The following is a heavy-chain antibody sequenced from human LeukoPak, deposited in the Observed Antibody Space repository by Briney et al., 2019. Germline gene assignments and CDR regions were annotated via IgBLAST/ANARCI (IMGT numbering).Heavy chain of an antibody. Sequence: GGSLRLSCAASGFTVSSNEMSWVRQAPGKGLEWVSSISGGSTNYADSRKGRLTISRDNSKSTLYLQMNSLRADDTAVYYCAKDHVRGSITGTTVDYWGQGTLVTVSS. V-gene: IGHV3-38-3*01. CDR1: GFTVSSNE. D-gene: IGHD1-7*01. CDR3: AKDHVRGSITGTTVDY. J-gene: IGHJ4*02. CDR2: ISGGST.